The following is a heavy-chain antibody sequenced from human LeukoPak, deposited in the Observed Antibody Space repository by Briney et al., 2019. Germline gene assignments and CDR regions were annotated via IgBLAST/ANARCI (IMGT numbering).Heavy chain of an antibody. CDR1: GFTFNSYW. CDR2: IKQDESEK. D-gene: IGHD3-3*01. V-gene: IGHV3-7*01. J-gene: IGHJ6*03. Sequence: GGSLKLSCAASGFTFNSYWMTWVRQAPGKGLEWVANIKQDESEKNYVDSVKGRFTISRDNAKDSLYLQMNSLRAEDTAVYYCAKGSKEVLFTRDHHMDVWGKGTTVTISS. CDR3: AKGSKEVLFTRDHHMDV.